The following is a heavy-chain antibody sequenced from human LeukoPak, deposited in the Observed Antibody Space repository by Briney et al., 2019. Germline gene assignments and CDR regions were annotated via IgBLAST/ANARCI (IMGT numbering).Heavy chain of an antibody. D-gene: IGHD6-19*01. CDR3: AKDHLIIAVAGTVDY. Sequence: GGSLRLSCAASGFTFSSYSMNWVRQAPGKGLEWVSSISSSSSYIYYADSVKGRFTISRDNSKNTLYLQMNSLRAEDTAVYYCAKDHLIIAVAGTVDYWGQGTLVTVSS. V-gene: IGHV3-21*04. CDR2: ISSSSSYI. J-gene: IGHJ4*02. CDR1: GFTFSSYS.